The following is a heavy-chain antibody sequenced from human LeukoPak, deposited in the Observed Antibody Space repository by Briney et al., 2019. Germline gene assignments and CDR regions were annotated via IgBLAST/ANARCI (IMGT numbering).Heavy chain of an antibody. J-gene: IGHJ5*02. Sequence: PSQTLSLTCAVSGGCISSGGYSWSWIRQPPGKGLEWIGYIYHSGSTYYNPSLKSRVTISVDRSKNQFSLKLSSVTAADTAVYYCARDLGNWFDPWGQGTLVTVSS. CDR2: IYHSGST. CDR1: GGCISSGGYS. CDR3: ARDLGNWFDP. V-gene: IGHV4-30-2*01.